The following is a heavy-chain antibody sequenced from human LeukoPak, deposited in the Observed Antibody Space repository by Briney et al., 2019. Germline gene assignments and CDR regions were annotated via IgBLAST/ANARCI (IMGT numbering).Heavy chain of an antibody. Sequence: GGSLRLSCAASGFIFSNYAMYWVRQAPGKGLEWVSAISGRSDNTYYADSVKGRFTLSRDSSKDTLYLQMNSLRADDTAVYYCAKWGDYDVLTGYYVSDFWGQGTLVTVSS. D-gene: IGHD3-9*01. CDR2: ISGRSDNT. J-gene: IGHJ4*02. CDR3: AKWGDYDVLTGYYVSDF. CDR1: GFIFSNYA. V-gene: IGHV3-23*01.